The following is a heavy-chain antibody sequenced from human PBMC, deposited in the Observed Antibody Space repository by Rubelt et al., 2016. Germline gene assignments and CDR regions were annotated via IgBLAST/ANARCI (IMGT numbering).Heavy chain of an antibody. CDR2: IYSGGST. V-gene: IGHV3-66*01. Sequence: DVQVVESGGGLVQPGGSLRLSCAASGFIFSDYTMNWVRQAPGKGLEWVSVIYSGGSTYYADSVKGRFIISGDKSKDTLYLQMNTLRAEDTAVYYCARVTSGVRGWYFDLWGRGTLVTVSS. CDR1: GFIFSDYT. D-gene: IGHD3-16*01. CDR3: ARVTSGVRGWYFDL. J-gene: IGHJ2*01.